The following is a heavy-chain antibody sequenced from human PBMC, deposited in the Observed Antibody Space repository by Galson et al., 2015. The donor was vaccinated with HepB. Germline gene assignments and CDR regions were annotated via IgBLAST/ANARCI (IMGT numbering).Heavy chain of an antibody. Sequence: SLRLSCAASGFTFSDYYMSWIRQAPGKGLEWVSYISSSGSTIYYADSVKGRFTISRDNAKNSLYLQMNSLRAEDTAVYYCATHFYDYIWGSYPYYYYYMDVWGKGTTVTVSS. CDR3: ATHFYDYIWGSYPYYYYYMDV. J-gene: IGHJ6*03. CDR2: ISSSGSTI. CDR1: GFTFSDYY. D-gene: IGHD3-16*02. V-gene: IGHV3-11*01.